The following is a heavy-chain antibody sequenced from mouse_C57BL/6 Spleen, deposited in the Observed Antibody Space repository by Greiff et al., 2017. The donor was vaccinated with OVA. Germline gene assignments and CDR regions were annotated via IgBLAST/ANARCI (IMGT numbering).Heavy chain of an antibody. CDR1: GFSLTSYG. Sequence: VKLMESGPGLVQPSQSLSITCTVSGFSLTSYGVHWVRQSPGKGLEWLGVIWSGGSTDYNAAFMSRLSITKANSKSQVFFKMNSLQADDTAIYDGAKNSSDEGVWAMDYWGQGTSVTVSS. CDR3: AKNSSDEGVWAMDY. V-gene: IGHV2-5*01. CDR2: IWSGGST. J-gene: IGHJ4*01. D-gene: IGHD1-1*01.